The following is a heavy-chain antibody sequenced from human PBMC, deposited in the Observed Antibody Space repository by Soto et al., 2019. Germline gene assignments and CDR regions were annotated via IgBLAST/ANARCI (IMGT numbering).Heavy chain of an antibody. CDR1: GFTFSTYA. V-gene: IGHV3-23*01. D-gene: IGHD4-17*01. CDR2: ITGSGGRT. J-gene: IGHJ4*02. Sequence: GGSLRLSCAASGFTFSTYAMIWVRQAPGKGLEWVSVITGSGGRTYYADSVKGRFTISRDTSKKTLFLQMNSLRAEDTAVYYCAKDRYGDYGGIDYWGQGTMVTVSS. CDR3: AKDRYGDYGGIDY.